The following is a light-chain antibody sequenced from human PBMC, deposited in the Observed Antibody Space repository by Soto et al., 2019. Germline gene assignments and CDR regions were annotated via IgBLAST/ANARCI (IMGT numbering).Light chain of an antibody. V-gene: IGKV3-15*01. CDR3: QQYNNWPGT. Sequence: EIVMTQSPATLSVFPGERATLSCRASQSVSSKLAWYQQKPGQAPGLLIYGASTRATGIPARFSGSGSGTEFTLTISSLQSEDFAVYYCQQYNNWPGTFGQGTKVEIK. J-gene: IGKJ1*01. CDR2: GAS. CDR1: QSVSSK.